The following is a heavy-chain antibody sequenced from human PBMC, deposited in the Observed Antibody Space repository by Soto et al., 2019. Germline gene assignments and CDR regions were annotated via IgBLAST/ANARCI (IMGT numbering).Heavy chain of an antibody. CDR3: TTDWGSGDHYIRAFDL. D-gene: IGHD3-16*01. J-gene: IGHJ3*01. V-gene: IGHV3-15*01. Sequence: EVQLVESGGGLVKPGGSLRLSCAASGFTFSNAWMTWVRQAPGKGLEWDGRIKSRLLGGTTDSAAPVKGRFTISRDDSKNTLYLQMNSLKTEDTAVYYCTTDWGSGDHYIRAFDLWGQGTMVPVSS. CDR2: IKSRLLGGTT. CDR1: GFTFSNAW.